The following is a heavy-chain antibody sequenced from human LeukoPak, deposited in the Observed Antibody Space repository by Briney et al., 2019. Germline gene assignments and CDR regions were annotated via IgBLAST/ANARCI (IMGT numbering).Heavy chain of an antibody. CDR3: ARESASGRFLEWLLWFDY. CDR1: GGSISSGGYY. CDR2: IYYSGST. D-gene: IGHD3-3*01. Sequence: TSQTLSLTCTVSGGSISSGGYYWSWIRQHPGKGLEWIGYIYYSGSTNYNPSLKSRVTISVDTSKNQFSLKLSSVTAADTAVYYCARESASGRFLEWLLWFDYWGQGTLVTVSS. V-gene: IGHV4-31*03. J-gene: IGHJ4*02.